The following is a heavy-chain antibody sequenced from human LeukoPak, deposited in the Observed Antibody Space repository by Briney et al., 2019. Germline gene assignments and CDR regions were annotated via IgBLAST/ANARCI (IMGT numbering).Heavy chain of an antibody. J-gene: IGHJ1*01. CDR3: TKEHWGPEY. V-gene: IGHV3-7*03. D-gene: IGHD7-27*01. CDR1: GFTLSNHW. Sequence: HPGGSLRLSCAASGFTLSNHWMTWVRQAPGKGLEWVANIKEDGSNTKYVDCVKGPFTLSRDNAKNSVYLQMNSLRAEDTAVYYCTKEHWGPEYWGQGTLVTVSS. CDR2: IKEDGSNT.